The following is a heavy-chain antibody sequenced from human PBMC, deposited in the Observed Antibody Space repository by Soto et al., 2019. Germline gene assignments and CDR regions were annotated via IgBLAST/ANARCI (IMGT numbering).Heavy chain of an antibody. CDR2: IYYSGST. CDR1: GGSISSYY. CDR3: ARDHYYDSSGYYYFDY. J-gene: IGHJ4*02. Sequence: SETLSLTCTVSGGSISSYYWSWIRQPPGKGLEWIGYIYYSGSTNYNPSLKSRVTISVDTSKNQFSLKLSSVTAADTAVYYCARDHYYDSSGYYYFDYWGQGNLVTVSS. V-gene: IGHV4-59*12. D-gene: IGHD3-22*01.